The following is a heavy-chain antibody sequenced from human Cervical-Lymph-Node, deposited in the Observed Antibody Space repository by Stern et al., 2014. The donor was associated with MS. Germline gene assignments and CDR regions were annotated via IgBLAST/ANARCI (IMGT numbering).Heavy chain of an antibody. CDR3: ARGHCSGGTCYFDS. Sequence: QLQLQESDSRLVKPSQTLSLTCAVSGGSVGSGGYSWNWIRQPAGKGLEWIGNIYFTGTTYNNPSFQSRVTISVDRSKSQFYLNRSSRTAADTAVYYCARGHCSGGTCYFDSWGQGTLVTVSS. V-gene: IGHV4-30-2*01. CDR1: GGSVGSGGYS. CDR2: IYFTGTT. D-gene: IGHD2-15*01. J-gene: IGHJ4*01.